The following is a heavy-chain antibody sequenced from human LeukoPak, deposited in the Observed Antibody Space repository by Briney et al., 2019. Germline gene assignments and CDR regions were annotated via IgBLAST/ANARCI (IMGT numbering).Heavy chain of an antibody. J-gene: IGHJ4*02. CDR2: IYTSGST. V-gene: IGHV4-61*02. Sequence: SETLSLTCTVSGGSISSGSYYWGWIRQPAGKGLEWIGRIYTSGSTNYNPSLKSRVTISVDTSKNQFSLKLSSVTAADTAVYYCARRAAYCSGGSCVDYWGQGTLVTVSS. CDR3: ARRAAYCSGGSCVDY. CDR1: GGSISSGSYY. D-gene: IGHD2-15*01.